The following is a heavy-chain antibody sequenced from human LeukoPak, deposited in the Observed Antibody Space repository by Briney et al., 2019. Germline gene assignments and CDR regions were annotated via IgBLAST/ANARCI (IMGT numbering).Heavy chain of an antibody. CDR2: INHSGST. D-gene: IGHD3-9*01. CDR1: GGSFSGYY. CDR3: ARGYYDILTGYPL. J-gene: IGHJ4*02. V-gene: IGHV4-34*01. Sequence: SSETLSLTCAVYGGSFSGYYWSWIRQPPGKGLEWIGEINHSGSTNYNPSLKSRATISIDTSKNQFSLKLSSVTAADTAAYYCARGYYDILTGYPLWGQGTLVTVSS.